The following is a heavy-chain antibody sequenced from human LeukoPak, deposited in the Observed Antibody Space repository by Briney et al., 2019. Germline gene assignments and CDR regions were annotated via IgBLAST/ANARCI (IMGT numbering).Heavy chain of an antibody. D-gene: IGHD5-12*01. CDR3: AKGDVVTAIFPLDY. V-gene: IGHV3-23*01. Sequence: GGSLRLSCAASGFTFSSYAMSWVRQAPGKGLEWVSGISGSGGTTYYADSVQGRFTISRDNSKKTLFLQMSSLRAEDTAVYYCAKGDVVTAIFPLDYWGQGTLVVVSS. J-gene: IGHJ4*02. CDR2: ISGSGGTT. CDR1: GFTFSSYA.